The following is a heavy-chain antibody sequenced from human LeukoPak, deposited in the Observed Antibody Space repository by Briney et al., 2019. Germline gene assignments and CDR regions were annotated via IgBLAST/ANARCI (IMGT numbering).Heavy chain of an antibody. CDR1: GGSFSGYY. D-gene: IGHD6-13*01. CDR3: ARDHGIAAAGNWFDP. V-gene: IGHV4-34*01. Sequence: PSETLSLTCAVYGGSFSGYYWSWIRQPPGKGLEWIGEINHSGSTNYNPSLKSRVTMSVDTSKNQFSLKLSSVTAADTAVYYCARDHGIAAAGNWFDPWGQETLVTVSS. J-gene: IGHJ5*02. CDR2: INHSGST.